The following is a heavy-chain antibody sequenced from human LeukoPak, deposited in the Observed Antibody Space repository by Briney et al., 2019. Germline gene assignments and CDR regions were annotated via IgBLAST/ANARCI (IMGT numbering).Heavy chain of an antibody. CDR2: ISYDGSNK. J-gene: IGHJ3*02. V-gene: IGHV3-30*18. CDR1: GFTFSSYG. D-gene: IGHD2-2*01. Sequence: GRSLRLSCAASGFTFSSYGMHWVRQAPGKGLEWVAVISYDGSNKYYVDSVKGRFTISRDNSKKTLDLQMSSLVADDRAVYYCAKGYCRSTSCQIRGDAFDIWGQGTMVTVSS. CDR3: AKGYCRSTSCQIRGDAFDI.